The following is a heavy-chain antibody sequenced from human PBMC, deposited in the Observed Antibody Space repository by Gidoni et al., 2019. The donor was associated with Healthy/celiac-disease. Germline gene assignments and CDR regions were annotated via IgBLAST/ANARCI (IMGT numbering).Heavy chain of an antibody. V-gene: IGHV1-2*02. CDR3: ARGVVVPAATNYYYYYMDV. CDR1: GYTFTGYY. Sequence: QVQLVQSGAEVKKPGASVKVSCKASGYTFTGYYMHWVGQAPGQGLEWMGWINPNSGGTNYAQKFQGRVTMTRDTSISTADMELSRLRSDDTAVYYCARGVVVPAATNYYYYYMDVWGKGTTVTVSS. CDR2: INPNSGGT. J-gene: IGHJ6*03. D-gene: IGHD2-2*01.